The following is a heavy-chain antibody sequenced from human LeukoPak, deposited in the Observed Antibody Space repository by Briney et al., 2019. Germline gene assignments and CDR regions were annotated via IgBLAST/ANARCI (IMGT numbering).Heavy chain of an antibody. D-gene: IGHD2-2*01. CDR3: ARTFCSTTSCYLPPFDY. Sequence: GGSLRLSCAASGFTFTSYSMNWVRQAPGKGLEWVSYISSSGSTTYYADSVKGRFTISRDNAKNSLYLQMNSLRAEDTAVYYCARTFCSTTSCYLPPFDYWGQGALVTVSS. CDR2: ISSSGSTT. V-gene: IGHV3-48*01. CDR1: GFTFTSYS. J-gene: IGHJ4*02.